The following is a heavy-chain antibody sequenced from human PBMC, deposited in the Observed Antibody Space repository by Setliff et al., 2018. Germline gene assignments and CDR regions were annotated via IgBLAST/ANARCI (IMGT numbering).Heavy chain of an antibody. CDR2: VFYSGDT. CDR1: GGSISTYY. CDR3: ARMSGFQYIDV. J-gene: IGHJ6*03. D-gene: IGHD3-3*01. Sequence: PSETLSLTCTVSGGSISTYYWSWIRQTPEKGLEWIGFVFYSGDTRYNPSLKSRVTISLDTSKNQFSLKLSSVTAADTAVYYCARMSGFQYIDVWGKGTTVTVSS. V-gene: IGHV4-59*08.